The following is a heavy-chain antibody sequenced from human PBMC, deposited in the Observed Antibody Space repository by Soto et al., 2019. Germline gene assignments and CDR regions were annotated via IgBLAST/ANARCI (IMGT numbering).Heavy chain of an antibody. V-gene: IGHV3-23*01. CDR2: ISGSGGST. CDR1: GFTFSSYA. D-gene: IGHD2-2*01. J-gene: IGHJ6*01. Sequence: GGSLILSCAASGFTFSSYAMSWVRQAPGKGLEWVSAISGSGGSTYYADSVKGRFTISRDNSKNTLYLQMNSLRAEDTAVYYCAKYLFHTFFISTSCLSPICMHVWGHGST. CDR3: AKYLFHTFFISTSCLSPICMHV.